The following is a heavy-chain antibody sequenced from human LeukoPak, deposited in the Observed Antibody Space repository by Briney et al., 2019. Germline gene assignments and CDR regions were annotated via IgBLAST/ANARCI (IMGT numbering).Heavy chain of an antibody. D-gene: IGHD3-10*01. CDR1: GYSISSGYY. V-gene: IGHV4-38-2*02. J-gene: IGHJ6*01. Sequence: SETLSLTCTVSGYSISSGYYWGWIRQPPGKGLEWIGSIYHSGSTYYNPSVKSRVTISVDTSKNQFSLKLSSVTAADTAVYNCAGYGSGSYYKGWGYYGMDVWGQGTTVTVSS. CDR3: AGYGSGSYYKGWGYYGMDV. CDR2: IYHSGST.